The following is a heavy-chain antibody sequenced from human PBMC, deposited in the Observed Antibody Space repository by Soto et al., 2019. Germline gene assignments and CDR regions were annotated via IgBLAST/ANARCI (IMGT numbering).Heavy chain of an antibody. CDR2: IWYDGSNK. CDR1: GFTFSSYG. J-gene: IGHJ3*02. V-gene: IGHV3-33*01. CDR3: ARDSASSSCTNALDI. Sequence: PGGSLRLSCAASGFTFSSYGMHWVRQAPGKGLEWVAVIWYDGSNKYYADSVKGRFTISRDNSKNTLYLQMNSLRAEDTAVYYCARDSASSSCTNALDIWGQGT. D-gene: IGHD6-6*01.